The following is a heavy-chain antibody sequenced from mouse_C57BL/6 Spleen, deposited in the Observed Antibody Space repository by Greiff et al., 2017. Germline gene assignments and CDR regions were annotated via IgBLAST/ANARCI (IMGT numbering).Heavy chain of an antibody. D-gene: IGHD4-1*01. CDR3: ARDLRVRTGSFDY. J-gene: IGHJ2*01. CDR2: ISDGGSYT. Sequence: DVKLVESGGGLVKPGGSLKLSCAASGFTFSSYAMSWVRQTPEKRLEWVATISDGGSYTYYPDNVKGRFTISRDNAKNNLYLQMSHLKSEDTAMYYCARDLRVRTGSFDYWGQGTTLTVSS. V-gene: IGHV5-4*01. CDR1: GFTFSSYA.